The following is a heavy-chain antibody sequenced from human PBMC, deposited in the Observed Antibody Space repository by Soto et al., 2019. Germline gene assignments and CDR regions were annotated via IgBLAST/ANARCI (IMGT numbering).Heavy chain of an antibody. J-gene: IGHJ5*02. D-gene: IGHD6-13*01. CDR2: IYYSGST. CDR1: VGSISSGGYY. V-gene: IGHV4-31*03. Sequence: QVQLQESGPGLVKPSQTLSLTCTVSVGSISSGGYYWSWIRQHPGKGLEWIGYIYYSGSTYYNPSLKSRVTISVDTSKNQFSLKLSSVTAADTAVYYCARGSVASIAAAWFDPWGQGTLVTVSS. CDR3: ARGSVASIAAAWFDP.